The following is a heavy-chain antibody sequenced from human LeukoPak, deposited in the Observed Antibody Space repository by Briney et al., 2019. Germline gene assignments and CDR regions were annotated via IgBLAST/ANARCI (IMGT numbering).Heavy chain of an antibody. Sequence: GGSLRLSCAASGFAFSRYGMHWLRQAPGTGLEWVAVMWYDGSNEAYADSVRGRFTISRDNSENRLYLQMSSLRVEDTAVYYCARDIEDRVDTAMGTTDWGQGTLVTVSS. CDR1: GFAFSRYG. CDR3: ARDIEDRVDTAMGTTD. D-gene: IGHD5-18*01. V-gene: IGHV3-33*01. CDR2: MWYDGSNE. J-gene: IGHJ4*02.